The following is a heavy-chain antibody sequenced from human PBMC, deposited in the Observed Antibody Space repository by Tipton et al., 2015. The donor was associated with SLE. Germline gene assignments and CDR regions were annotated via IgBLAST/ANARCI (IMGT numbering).Heavy chain of an antibody. J-gene: IGHJ6*03. CDR1: GFTFSSYE. D-gene: IGHD3-10*01. V-gene: IGHV3-48*03. CDR3: AREGITHYYYYMDV. Sequence: SLRLSCAASGFTFSSYEMNWVRQAPGKGLEWVSYISSSGSTIYYADSVKGRFTIFRDNAKNSLYLQMNSLRAEDTAVYYCAREGITHYYYYMDVWGKGTTVTVSS. CDR2: ISSSGSTI.